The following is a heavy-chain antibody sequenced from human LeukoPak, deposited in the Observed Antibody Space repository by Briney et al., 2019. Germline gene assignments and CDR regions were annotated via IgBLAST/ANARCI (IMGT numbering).Heavy chain of an antibody. CDR1: GFNFGDYG. J-gene: IGHJ4*02. V-gene: IGHV3-20*04. Sequence: PGGSLRLSCAASGFNFGDYGMSWVRQVPGKGLEWGSAIDGSGGTIGYGDSVRGRFTTSRDNGQKSLFLQLNSLRVEATAFYYCARGDPREVEVFDYWGQGTLVTVSS. CDR2: IDGSGGTI. CDR3: ARGDPREVEVFDY. D-gene: IGHD1-1*01.